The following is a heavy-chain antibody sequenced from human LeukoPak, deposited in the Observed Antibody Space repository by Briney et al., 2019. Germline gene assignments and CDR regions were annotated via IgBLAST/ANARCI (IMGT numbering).Heavy chain of an antibody. V-gene: IGHV4-4*07. CDR1: RGSITSYS. CDR3: ARDNSFGGYDRFYYYMDV. J-gene: IGHJ6*03. CDR2: IYTSGST. D-gene: IGHD5-12*01. Sequence: SSETLSLTCNVSRGSITSYSWTWIRQPAGKGLEWIGRIYTSGSTNYNPSLKSRVTMSVDTSKNQFSLKLSSVTAADTAVYYCARDNSFGGYDRFYYYMDVWGKGTTVTVPS.